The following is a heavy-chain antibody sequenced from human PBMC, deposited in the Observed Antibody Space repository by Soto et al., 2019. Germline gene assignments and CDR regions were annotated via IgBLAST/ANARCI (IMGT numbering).Heavy chain of an antibody. CDR1: GGSISSSSYY. J-gene: IGHJ4*02. CDR2: IYYSGST. V-gene: IGHV4-39*01. CDR3: ARHSGIAVAGDY. Sequence: SETLSLTCTVSGGSISSSSYYWGWIRQPPGKGLEWIGSIYYSGSTYYNPSLKSRVTISVDTSKNQFSLKLSSVTAADTAVYYCARHSGIAVAGDYWGQGTLVTVSS. D-gene: IGHD6-19*01.